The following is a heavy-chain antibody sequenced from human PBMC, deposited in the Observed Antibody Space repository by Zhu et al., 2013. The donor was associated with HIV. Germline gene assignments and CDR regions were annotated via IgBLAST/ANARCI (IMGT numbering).Heavy chain of an antibody. V-gene: IGHV1-2*02. CDR3: ARGSRPHYYGLDV. Sequence: QVQLVQSGAEVRKPGTSVRVSCKASGYSFTGNYIHWVRQAPGQGLEWMGWINPNGGGTNYAQNFQGRVTMTRNTSISTAYMELRSLISEDTAVYYCARGSRPHYYGLDVWGQGTTVTVSS. CDR2: INPNGGGT. J-gene: IGHJ6*02. CDR1: GYSFTGNY. D-gene: IGHD1-1*01.